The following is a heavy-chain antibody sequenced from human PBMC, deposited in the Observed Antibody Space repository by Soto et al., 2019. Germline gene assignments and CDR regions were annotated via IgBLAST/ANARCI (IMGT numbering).Heavy chain of an antibody. V-gene: IGHV4-4*02. CDR3: ARDAARLAAAERWFDP. Sequence: PSLTCAVSGGSISSSNWWSWVRQPPGKGLEWIGEIYHSGSTNYNPSLKSRVTISVDKSKNQFSLKLSSVTAADTAVYYCARDAARLAAAERWFDPWGQGTLVTVSS. CDR1: GGSISSSNW. CDR2: IYHSGST. D-gene: IGHD6-13*01. J-gene: IGHJ5*02.